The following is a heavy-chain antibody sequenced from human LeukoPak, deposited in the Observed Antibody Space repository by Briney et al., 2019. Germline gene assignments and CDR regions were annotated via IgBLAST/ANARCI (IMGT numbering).Heavy chain of an antibody. J-gene: IGHJ5*02. CDR1: GFTFSSYW. V-gene: IGHV3-7*01. CDR3: ARAPYLRWFDP. CDR2: IKQDGSEK. Sequence: GGSLRLSCAASGFTFSSYWMSWVRQAPGKGLEWVANIKQDGSEKYYVDSVEGRFTISRDNAKNSLYLQMNSLRAEDTAVYYCARAPYLRWFDPWGQGTLVTVSS.